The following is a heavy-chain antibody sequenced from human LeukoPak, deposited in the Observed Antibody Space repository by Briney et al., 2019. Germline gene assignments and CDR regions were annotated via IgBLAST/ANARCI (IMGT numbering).Heavy chain of an antibody. CDR3: ARDACYGDYCDYYYYYYMDV. CDR1: GGSISSSSYY. CDR2: IYYSGST. Sequence: PSETLSLTCTVSGGSISSSSYYWGWIRQPPGKGLEWIGSIYYSGSTYYNPSLKSRVTISVDTSKNQFSLKLSSVTAADTAVYYCARDACYGDYCDYYYYYYMDVWGKGTTVTVSS. D-gene: IGHD4-17*01. J-gene: IGHJ6*03. V-gene: IGHV4-39*07.